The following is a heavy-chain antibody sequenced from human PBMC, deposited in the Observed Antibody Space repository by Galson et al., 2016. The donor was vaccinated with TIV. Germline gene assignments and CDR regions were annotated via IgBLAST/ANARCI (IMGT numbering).Heavy chain of an antibody. CDR2: ISASGLII. J-gene: IGHJ4*02. CDR3: ARDQSLFDF. V-gene: IGHV3-11*01. Sequence: SLRLSCAASGFTFSDYFMTWIRQAPGKGLEWVAHISASGLIIYYADSVKGRFTVSRGNAEKSVFLQMDSLRVEDTAVYYSARDQSLFDFWGQGTLVTVSS. CDR1: GFTFSDYF.